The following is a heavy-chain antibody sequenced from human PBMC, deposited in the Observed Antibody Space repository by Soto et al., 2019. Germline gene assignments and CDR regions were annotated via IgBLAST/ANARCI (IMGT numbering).Heavy chain of an antibody. Sequence: EVQLLESGGGLVQPGGSLRLSCAASGFSIGSSAWSWVRQAPGKGLDWVSTIGGNGVTTFYADSVKGRFTISRDIFRNTVFLQMSSLRAEDTALYYCAKSSRYCSGGGCFYYFDYWGQGTLVTVSS. D-gene: IGHD2-15*01. J-gene: IGHJ4*02. CDR3: AKSSRYCSGGGCFYYFDY. CDR2: IGGNGVTT. V-gene: IGHV3-23*01. CDR1: GFSIGSSA.